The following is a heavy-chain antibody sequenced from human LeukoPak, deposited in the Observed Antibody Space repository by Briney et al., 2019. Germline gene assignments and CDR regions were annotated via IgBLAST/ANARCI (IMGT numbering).Heavy chain of an antibody. CDR2: ISTDGSST. V-gene: IGHV3-74*01. J-gene: IGHJ4*02. Sequence: GGSLRLSCAASGFTFSSYWMHWVRQAPGKGLVWVSRISTDGSSTDYADSVRGRFTVSRDNAKNTLYLQVNSLRADDTAVYYCARAWGYWGQGTPVTVSS. CDR1: GFTFSSYW. D-gene: IGHD7-27*01. CDR3: ARAWGY.